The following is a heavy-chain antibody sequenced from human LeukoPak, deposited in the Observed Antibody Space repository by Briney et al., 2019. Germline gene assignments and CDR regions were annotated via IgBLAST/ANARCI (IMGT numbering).Heavy chain of an antibody. J-gene: IGHJ2*01. CDR1: GFTFSSYG. V-gene: IGHV3-30*03. D-gene: IGHD3-10*01. Sequence: LSETTSGFTFSSYGMQRQRRDPRLRPLTVTVITYDGSNKYYADSVKGRFTISRDNSKNTLYLQMNSLRAEDTAVYYCARVPARDYYGSGSYYTGWYFDLWGRGTLVTVSS. CDR3: ARVPARDYYGSGSYYTGWYFDL. CDR2: ITYDGSNK.